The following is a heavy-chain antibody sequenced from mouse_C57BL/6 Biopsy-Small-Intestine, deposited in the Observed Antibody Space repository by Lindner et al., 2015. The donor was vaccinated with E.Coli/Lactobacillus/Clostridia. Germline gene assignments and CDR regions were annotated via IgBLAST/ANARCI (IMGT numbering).Heavy chain of an antibody. Sequence: SVKVSCKASGGTFSSYAISRVRQAPGQGLEWMGGIIPIFGTTNYAQKFQDRVTITADESTSTAYMELSSLRSEDTAMYYCARFYCSIISCSILDAEYFQHWGQGTLVTVS. J-gene: IGHJ3*01. CDR2: IIPIFGTT. V-gene: IGHV1-4*01. CDR1: GGTFSSYA. CDR3: ARFYCSIISCSILDAEYFQH. D-gene: IGHD1-1*01.